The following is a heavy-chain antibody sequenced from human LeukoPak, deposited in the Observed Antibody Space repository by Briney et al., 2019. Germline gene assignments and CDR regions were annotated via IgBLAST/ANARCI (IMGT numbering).Heavy chain of an antibody. CDR3: ARQGPGDPPLS. D-gene: IGHD2-21*02. V-gene: IGHV4-39*01. CDR1: GGSISSSNYY. J-gene: IGHJ4*02. CDR2: IYYSGIT. Sequence: SETLSLTCTVSGGSISSSNYYWGWIRQPPGKGLEWIGSIYYSGITYYNPSLKSRVTISVDTSKNQFSLKLSSVTAADTAVYYCARQGPGDPPLSWGQGTLVTVSS.